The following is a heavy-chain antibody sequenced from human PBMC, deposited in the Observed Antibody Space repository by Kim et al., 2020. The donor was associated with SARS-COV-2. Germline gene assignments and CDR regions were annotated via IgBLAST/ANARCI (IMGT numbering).Heavy chain of an antibody. CDR2: ISGSGGST. J-gene: IGHJ4*02. D-gene: IGHD3-10*01. V-gene: IGHV3-23*01. CDR3: AKGDYYYGSGSYKSFDY. CDR1: GFIFSSYA. Sequence: GGSLRLSCAASGFIFSSYAMSWVRQAPGKGLEWVSAISGSGGSTYYADSVKGRFTISRDNSKNTLYLQMISLRAEDTAVYYCAKGDYYYGSGSYKSFDYSGQGTLVTVSS.